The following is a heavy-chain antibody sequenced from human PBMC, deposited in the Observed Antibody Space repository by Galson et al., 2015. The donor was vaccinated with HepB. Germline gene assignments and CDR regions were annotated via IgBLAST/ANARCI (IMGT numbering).Heavy chain of an antibody. CDR1: GGTISSYY. CDR3: ASYSSSSSSFDY. CDR2: IYYSGST. Sequence: LSLTCTVSGGTISSYYWSWIRQPPGKGLEWIGYIYYSGSTNYNPSLKSRVTISVDTSKNQFSLKLISVTAADTAVYYCASYSSSSSSFDYWGQGTLVTVSS. J-gene: IGHJ4*02. V-gene: IGHV4-59*01. D-gene: IGHD6-13*01.